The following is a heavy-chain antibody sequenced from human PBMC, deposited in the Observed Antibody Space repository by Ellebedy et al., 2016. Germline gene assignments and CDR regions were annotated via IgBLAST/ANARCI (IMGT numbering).Heavy chain of an antibody. CDR3: ARGTFDWLFCCAFDI. J-gene: IGHJ3*02. CDR2: IYYSGST. CDR1: GDSISSYY. D-gene: IGHD3-9*01. Sequence: SETLSLTCTVSGDSISSYYWSWIRQPPGKGLEWIGYIYYSGSTNYNPSLKSRVTISVDTSKNQFSLKLSSVTAADTAVYYCARGTFDWLFCCAFDIWGQGTMVTVSS. V-gene: IGHV4-59*08.